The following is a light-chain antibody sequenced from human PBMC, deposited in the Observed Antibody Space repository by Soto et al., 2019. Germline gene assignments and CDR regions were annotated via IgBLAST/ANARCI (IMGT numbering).Light chain of an antibody. V-gene: IGKV3-20*01. CDR2: GVS. CDR1: QSVRSDY. CDR3: QQYGNSPLT. J-gene: IGKJ4*01. Sequence: EIVLTQSPDTLSLSPGQRATLSCRASQSVRSDYFAWYQQKPGQAPRVIIFGVSTRATGVPDRFSGSGSGTDFTLTISRLEPEDFSLYYCQQYGNSPLTVGGGTKADIK.